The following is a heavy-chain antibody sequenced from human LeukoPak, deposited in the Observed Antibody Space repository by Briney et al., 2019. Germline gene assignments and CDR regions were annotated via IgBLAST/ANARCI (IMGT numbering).Heavy chain of an antibody. V-gene: IGHV3-30-3*01. Sequence: PGGSLRLSCAASGFTFSSYAMHWVRQAPGKGLEWVAVISYDGSNKYYADSVKGRFTISRDNSKNTLYLQVNSLRAEDTAVYYCAKVRESYDFWSGYLIDYWGQGTLVTVSS. D-gene: IGHD3-3*01. CDR1: GFTFSSYA. J-gene: IGHJ4*02. CDR2: ISYDGSNK. CDR3: AKVRESYDFWSGYLIDY.